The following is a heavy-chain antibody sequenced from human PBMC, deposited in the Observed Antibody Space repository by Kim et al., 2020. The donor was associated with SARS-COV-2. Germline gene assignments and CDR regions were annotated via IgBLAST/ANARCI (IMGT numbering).Heavy chain of an antibody. J-gene: IGHJ3*02. Sequence: GGSLRLSCAASGFTFSSYAMSWVRQAPGKGLEWVSAISGSGGSTYYADSVKGRFTISRDNSKNTLYLQMNSLRAEDTAVYYCAKNGLNNPRITMIVGRSRPNDAFDIWGQGTMVTVSS. D-gene: IGHD3-22*01. CDR1: GFTFSSYA. CDR3: AKNGLNNPRITMIVGRSRPNDAFDI. CDR2: ISGSGGST. V-gene: IGHV3-23*01.